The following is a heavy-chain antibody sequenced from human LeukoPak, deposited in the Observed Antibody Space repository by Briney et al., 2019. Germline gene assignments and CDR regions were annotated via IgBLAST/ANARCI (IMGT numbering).Heavy chain of an antibody. CDR3: ARDGPLGYSSSWYYFDY. CDR2: ISYDGSNK. Sequence: GRSLRLSCAASGFTFSSYAMHWVRQAPGKGLEWVAVISYDGSNKYYADSVKGRFTISRDNSKNTLYLQMNSLRAEDTAVYYCARDGPLGYSSSWYYFDYWGQGTLVTVSS. D-gene: IGHD6-13*01. V-gene: IGHV3-30*04. CDR1: GFTFSSYA. J-gene: IGHJ4*02.